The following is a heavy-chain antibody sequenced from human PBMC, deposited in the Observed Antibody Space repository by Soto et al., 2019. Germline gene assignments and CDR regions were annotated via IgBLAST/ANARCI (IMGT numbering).Heavy chain of an antibody. CDR2: IKSKTDGGTT. D-gene: IGHD2-21*02. CDR1: GFPFGNPG. Sequence: VQLVESGGGLVKPGGPLGLSVAASGFPFGNPGMSWVGQAPGKGWEGVGRIKSKTDGGTTDYAAPVKGRFTISRDDSKNTLYLQMNSLKTEDTAVYYCTTDPSHIVVVTAVHWGQGTLVTVSS. CDR3: TTDPSHIVVVTAVH. V-gene: IGHV3-15*01. J-gene: IGHJ4*02.